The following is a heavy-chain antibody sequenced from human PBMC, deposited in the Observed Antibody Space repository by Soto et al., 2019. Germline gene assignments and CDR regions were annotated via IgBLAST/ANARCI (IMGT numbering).Heavy chain of an antibody. CDR1: GFTINNNW. D-gene: IGHD6-19*01. J-gene: IGHJ3*01. CDR3: ARALAGSRNGFDV. CDR2: VSNDSSSV. V-gene: IGHV3-74*01. Sequence: GGTLTLSCTASGFTINNNWKHWVRNVPGTGLVRVWRVSNDSSSVDFADSVKGRFAIYKENAKNTLYVQMESLRPEDMAVYYCARALAGSRNGFDVWGLGTMVT.